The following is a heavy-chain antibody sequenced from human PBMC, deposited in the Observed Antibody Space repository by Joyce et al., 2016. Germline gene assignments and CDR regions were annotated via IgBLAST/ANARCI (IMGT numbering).Heavy chain of an antibody. CDR1: GFTVSGNY. V-gene: IGHV3-53*01. D-gene: IGHD3-3*02. CDR3: ASQYQHRYYYYGMDV. J-gene: IGHJ6*02. Sequence: EVQLVESGGGLIQPGGSLRLYCAASGFTVSGNYMSWVRQAPGMGLEWVSVIYSGGSTYYSESVKGRLTISRDNSKNTLDLQMNSLRAEDTAVYYCASQYQHRYYYYGMDVWGQGTTVTVSS. CDR2: IYSGGST.